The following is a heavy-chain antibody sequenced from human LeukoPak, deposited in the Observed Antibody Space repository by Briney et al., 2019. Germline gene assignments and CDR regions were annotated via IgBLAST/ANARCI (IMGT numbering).Heavy chain of an antibody. V-gene: IGHV4-4*07. CDR1: GGSISSYY. J-gene: IGHJ6*03. Sequence: SSETLSLTCTVSGGSISSYYWSWIRQPAGKGLEWIGRIYTSGSTNYNPSLKSRVTMSVDTSKNQFSLKLSSVTAADTAVYYCARSELGYNYYYMDVWGKGTTVTISS. CDR2: IYTSGST. CDR3: ARSELGYNYYYMDV. D-gene: IGHD3-10*01.